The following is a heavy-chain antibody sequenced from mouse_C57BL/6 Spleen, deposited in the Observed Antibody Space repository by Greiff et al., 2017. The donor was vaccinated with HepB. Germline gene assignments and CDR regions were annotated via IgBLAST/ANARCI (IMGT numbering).Heavy chain of an antibody. CDR2: INPNNGGT. D-gene: IGHD2-4*01. J-gene: IGHJ3*01. CDR1: GYTFTDYN. Sequence: EVQLQQSGPELVKPGASVKMSCKASGYTFTDYNMHWVKQSHGKSLEWIGYINPNNGGTSYNQKFKGKATLTVNKSSSTAYMELRSLTSEDSAVYYCARSHYDYDGGFAYWGQRTLVTVSA. CDR3: ARSHYDYDGGFAY. V-gene: IGHV1-22*01.